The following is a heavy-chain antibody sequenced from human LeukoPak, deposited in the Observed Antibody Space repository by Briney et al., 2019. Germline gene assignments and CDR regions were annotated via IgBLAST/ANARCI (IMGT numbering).Heavy chain of an antibody. CDR3: VRVTVQWEFDP. Sequence: GGSLRLSCAASGFTFHDYGMNWVRQAPAKGLEWVSYISDTGSTIKYADSVKGRFTISRDNAKNSVSLQMNSLRVEDTAVYYCVRVTVQWEFDPWGQGTLVTVSS. V-gene: IGHV3-48*03. J-gene: IGHJ5*02. CDR1: GFTFHDYG. CDR2: ISDTGSTI. D-gene: IGHD1-26*01.